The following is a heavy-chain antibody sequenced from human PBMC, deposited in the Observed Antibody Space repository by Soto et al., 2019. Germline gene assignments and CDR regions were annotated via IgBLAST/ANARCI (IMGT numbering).Heavy chain of an antibody. CDR2: IHDSGNT. CDR1: GGSVSIGDYL. D-gene: IGHD3-22*01. Sequence: SETLSLTCTVFGGSVSIGDYLWSWIRQRPGKGLEWIGYIHDSGNTYYNPSLKSRVTISLDTSKNQFSLKVSSVTVADTAVYYCARDLDGLHDDTSGPFPRPGWGQGTLVTVSS. CDR3: ARDLDGLHDDTSGPFPRPG. J-gene: IGHJ1*01. V-gene: IGHV4-30-4*01.